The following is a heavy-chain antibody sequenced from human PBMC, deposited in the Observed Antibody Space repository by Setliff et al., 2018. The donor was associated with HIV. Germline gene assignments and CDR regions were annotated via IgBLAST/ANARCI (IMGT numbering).Heavy chain of an antibody. J-gene: IGHJ6*03. CDR3: ARNPRIAVAGTDYYYYMDV. D-gene: IGHD6-19*01. CDR2: INPSGGST. Sequence: GGLVKVSCKASGYTFTSYYMHWVRQAPGQGLEWMGIINPSGGSTSYAQKFQGRVTMTRDTSTSTVYMELSSLRSEDTAVYYCARNPRIAVAGTDYYYYMDVWGKGTTVT. V-gene: IGHV1-46*01. CDR1: GYTFTSYY.